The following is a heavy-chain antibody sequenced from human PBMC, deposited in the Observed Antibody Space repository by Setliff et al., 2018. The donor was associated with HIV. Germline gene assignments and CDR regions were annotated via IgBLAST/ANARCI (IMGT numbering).Heavy chain of an antibody. CDR2: IYPRDSKI. Sequence: PGESLKISCVGSEYAFSNYWIGWVRQMPGKGLEWMGIIYPRDSKIRYSPSFQGQVTFSVDKSLNTAYLQWSSLKVSDSAIYYCVRYDVYEYGYQVFDIWGQGTLVTVSS. CDR1: EYAFSNYW. J-gene: IGHJ4*02. D-gene: IGHD2-15*01. V-gene: IGHV5-51*01. CDR3: VRYDVYEYGYQVFDI.